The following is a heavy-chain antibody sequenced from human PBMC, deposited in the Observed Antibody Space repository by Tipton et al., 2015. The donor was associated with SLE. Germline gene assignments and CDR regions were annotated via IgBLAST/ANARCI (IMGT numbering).Heavy chain of an antibody. CDR2: ISYDGSNK. D-gene: IGHD2-21*01. CDR3: AREGAYCGGDCFDY. J-gene: IGHJ4*02. V-gene: IGHV3-30*04. CDR1: GFTFSSYA. Sequence: QLVQSGGGVVQPGRSLRLSCAASGFTFSSYAMHWVRQAPGKGLEWVAVISYDGSNKYYADSVKGRFTVSRDNSKNTLYVQMNSLRAEDTAVYYCAREGAYCGGDCFDYWGQGTLVTVSS.